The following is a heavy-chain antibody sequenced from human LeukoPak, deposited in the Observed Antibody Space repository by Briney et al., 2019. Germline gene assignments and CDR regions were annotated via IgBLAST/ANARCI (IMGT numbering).Heavy chain of an antibody. D-gene: IGHD3-16*01. CDR3: AKAGWGYQFGY. V-gene: IGHV3-9*01. CDR1: GFTFDDYA. J-gene: IGHJ4*02. CDR2: ISWNSGSI. Sequence: GGSLRLSCAASGFTFDDYAMHWVRQAPGKGLEWVSGISWNSGSIGYADSVKGRFTISRDNAKNSLYLQMNSLRAEDTALYYCAKAGWGYQFGYWGQGTLVTVSS.